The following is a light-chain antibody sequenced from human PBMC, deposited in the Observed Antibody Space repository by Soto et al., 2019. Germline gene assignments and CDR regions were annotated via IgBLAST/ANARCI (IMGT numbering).Light chain of an antibody. J-gene: IGKJ1*01. Sequence: DIQMTQSPSTLSASVGDRVTITCRASQSVGTWLAWFQQKPGKAPKLLIYKASSLQSGVSSRFSGGGSGTEFTLTISSLQPDDFATYDCQQYKTYWTFGPGTKVEIK. V-gene: IGKV1-5*03. CDR1: QSVGTW. CDR2: KAS. CDR3: QQYKTYWT.